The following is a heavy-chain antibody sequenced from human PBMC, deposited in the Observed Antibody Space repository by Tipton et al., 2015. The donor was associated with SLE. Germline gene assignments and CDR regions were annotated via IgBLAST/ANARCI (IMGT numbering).Heavy chain of an antibody. D-gene: IGHD2-2*01. Sequence: TLSLTCIVSGGSLSSGDNYWSWIRQYPGKGLEWIGYSNYRGTTYYNPSLKSRVSISVDTSKNQFSLKLTSVTAADTAVYYCATSPLTLWGQGTLVTVSS. CDR1: GGSLSSGDNY. V-gene: IGHV4-31*03. CDR2: SNYRGTT. J-gene: IGHJ4*02. CDR3: ATSPLTL.